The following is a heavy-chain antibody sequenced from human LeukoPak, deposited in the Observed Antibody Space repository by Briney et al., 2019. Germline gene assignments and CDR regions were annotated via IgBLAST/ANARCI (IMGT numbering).Heavy chain of an antibody. CDR3: TIDYDYAWGSYRLGY. D-gene: IGHD3-16*02. V-gene: IGHV3-15*01. CDR2: IQSITDGGTT. CDR1: GFTFSEAW. Sequence: PGASLRLSCATSGFTFSEAWMSWVRQAPGKGLAWVGRIQSITDGGTTDYAAPVKGRFTISRDDSKNTLYLQLNSLKTEDTAMYYCTIDYDYAWGSYRLGYWGQGTLVTVSS. J-gene: IGHJ4*02.